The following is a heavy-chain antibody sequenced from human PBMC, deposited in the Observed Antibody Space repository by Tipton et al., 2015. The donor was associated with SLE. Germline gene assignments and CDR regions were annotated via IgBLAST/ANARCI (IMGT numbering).Heavy chain of an antibody. D-gene: IGHD1-1*01. CDR3: TRDTYGTRTDY. CDR2: ISWNSNNI. J-gene: IGHJ4*02. Sequence: QLVQSGGGLVQPGGSLRLSCAASGFTFSNYAMSWVRQAPGKGLEWVSGISWNSNNIGYADSVKGRFTISRDDSKNTLTLQMNSLSAEDTAVYYCTRDTYGTRTDYWGQGTLVTVSS. CDR1: GFTFSNYA. V-gene: IGHV3-9*01.